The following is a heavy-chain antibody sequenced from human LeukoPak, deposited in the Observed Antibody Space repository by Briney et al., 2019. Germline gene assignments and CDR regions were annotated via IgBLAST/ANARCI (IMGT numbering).Heavy chain of an antibody. D-gene: IGHD3-10*01. CDR2: ISGSGRST. CDR3: VKDRSGGSGTLYPTFDC. CDR1: GFSFSTYA. Sequence: PGGSLRLSCAASGFSFSTYAMNWVRQAPGRGLGWVSAISGSGRSTYYENSVKGRVTISRDNSKNTLYLQMSSLRAEDTAIYYCVKDRSGGSGTLYPTFDCWGQGSLVTVSS. V-gene: IGHV3-23*01. J-gene: IGHJ4*02.